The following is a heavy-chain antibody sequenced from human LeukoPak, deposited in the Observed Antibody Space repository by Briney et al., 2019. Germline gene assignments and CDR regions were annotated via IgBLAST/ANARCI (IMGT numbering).Heavy chain of an antibody. CDR2: ISSSSSYI. CDR3: ARGLVAAAGSY. V-gene: IGHV3-21*01. J-gene: IGHJ4*02. D-gene: IGHD6-13*01. CDR1: GFTFSSYS. Sequence: GGSLRLSCAASGFTFSSYSMNWVRQAPGKGLEWVSSISSSSSYIYYADSVKGPFTISRENAKNSLYLQMSSLRAEDTAVYYCARGLVAAAGSYWGQGTLVTVSS.